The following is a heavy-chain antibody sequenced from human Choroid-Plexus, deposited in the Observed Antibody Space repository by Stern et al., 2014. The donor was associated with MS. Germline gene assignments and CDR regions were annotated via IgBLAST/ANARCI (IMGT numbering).Heavy chain of an antibody. D-gene: IGHD6-6*01. V-gene: IGHV3-30*18. CDR3: SKVRPYLTYFFDL. Sequence: VQLVESGGGVVQPGRPLRLSCGVSGFTFGSCAMNWVRQAPGKGVGGVACIQHDGSNKYYSDSVKGRFTISRYNSQNTLHMQMISLRPDDTAVYYCSKVRPYLTYFFDLWGQGSLVTVSS. J-gene: IGHJ5*02. CDR2: IQHDGSNK. CDR1: GFTFGSCA.